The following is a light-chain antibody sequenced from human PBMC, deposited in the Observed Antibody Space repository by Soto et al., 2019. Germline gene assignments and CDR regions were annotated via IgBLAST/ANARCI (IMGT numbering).Light chain of an antibody. CDR2: DAS. CDR3: YQYGSSPLT. J-gene: IGKJ4*01. V-gene: IGKV3D-20*01. CDR1: QSVSSSY. Sequence: EIVLTQSPATLSLSPGERATLSCGASQSVSSSYLTWYQQKPGLAPRLLIYDASSRATAIPDRLSGSGSGTDFTLTIIRLEPEDFAVYNSYQYGSSPLTFGGGTKV.